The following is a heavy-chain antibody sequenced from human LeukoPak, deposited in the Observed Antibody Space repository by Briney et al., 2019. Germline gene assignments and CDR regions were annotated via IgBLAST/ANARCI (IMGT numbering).Heavy chain of an antibody. V-gene: IGHV4-61*05. CDR2: IYYSGST. J-gene: IGHJ4*02. Sequence: SETLSLTCTVSGGSISSSSYYWVWIRQPPGKGLEWIGYIYYSGSTNYNPSLKSRVSISLDTSKKQFSLRLSSVTAADTAVYYCARQGHSGSFFDSWGQGTLVTVSS. CDR1: GGSISSSSYY. CDR3: ARQGHSGSFFDS. D-gene: IGHD1-26*01.